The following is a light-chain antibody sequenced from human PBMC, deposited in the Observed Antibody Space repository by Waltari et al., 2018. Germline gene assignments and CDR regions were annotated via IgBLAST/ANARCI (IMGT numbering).Light chain of an antibody. J-gene: IGKJ3*01. Sequence: QLTQSPYSLSASVGERVTVTCRASQSIATYLSWYQQRAGEAPKLLIHSAYTLQSGVPSRFSGSRSGTEFTLTISSLHPEDSATYYCQQTYSVPRGGFTFGPWTKVEIK. CDR1: QSIATY. CDR3: QQTYSVPRGGFT. V-gene: IGKV1-39*01. CDR2: SAY.